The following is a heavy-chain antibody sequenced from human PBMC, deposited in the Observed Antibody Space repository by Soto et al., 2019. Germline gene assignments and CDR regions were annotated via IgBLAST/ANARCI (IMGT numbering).Heavy chain of an antibody. J-gene: IGHJ4*01. Sequence: EVQLVQSGGGLVKPGGSVRLSCAASGFTFGDTPMNWVRQAPGKGLEWVGRLKSKSDGGATDLAAAVRGRFTISRDASTNTLNLQMDSLKTEDTAVYYCIAGRKTKGVQPFDYWGQGTLVTVSS. CDR1: GFTFGDTP. D-gene: IGHD1-1*01. CDR3: IAGRKTKGVQPFDY. V-gene: IGHV3-15*07. CDR2: LKSKSDGGAT.